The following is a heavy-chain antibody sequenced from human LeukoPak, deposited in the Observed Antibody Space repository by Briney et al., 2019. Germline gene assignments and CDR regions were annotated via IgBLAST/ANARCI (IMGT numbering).Heavy chain of an antibody. J-gene: IGHJ6*02. D-gene: IGHD3-3*01. CDR2: FDPEDGET. Sequence: GVSVKVSCKVSGYTLTELSMHWVRQAPGKGLEWMGGFDPEDGETIYAQKFQGRVTMTEDTSTDTAYMELSSLRSEDTAVYYCATDRSYDFWSGYYYPYNGMDVWGQGTTVTVSS. CDR1: GYTLTELS. V-gene: IGHV1-24*01. CDR3: ATDRSYDFWSGYYYPYNGMDV.